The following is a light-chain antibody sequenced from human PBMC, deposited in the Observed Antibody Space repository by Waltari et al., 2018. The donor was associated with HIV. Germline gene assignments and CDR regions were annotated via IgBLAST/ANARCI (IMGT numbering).Light chain of an antibody. CDR1: ALPKQY. J-gene: IGLJ3*02. CDR3: QAADSSGTYKGNWV. CDR2: KDR. V-gene: IGLV3-25*03. Sequence: SYELTQPPSVSVSPGQTARITCSGDALPKQYAYCYQQKPGQAPVLVIYKDRGRPSGIPERFSGSSSGTTVTLTISGVQAEDEADYYCQAADSSGTYKGNWVFGGGTKLTVL.